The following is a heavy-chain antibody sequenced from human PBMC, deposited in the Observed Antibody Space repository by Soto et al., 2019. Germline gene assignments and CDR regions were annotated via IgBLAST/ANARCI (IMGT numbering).Heavy chain of an antibody. V-gene: IGHV4-31*03. CDR3: ARHSASWQWFDY. J-gene: IGHJ5*01. D-gene: IGHD1-26*01. Sequence: QVQLKESGPGLVKPSQTLSLTCSVSGGSISSGGYYWSWIRQHPEKGLEWIGYIYYSGSTNYNPSLKSRVIISVDTSSNRFSLDLRSVTAADTAIYYWARHSASWQWFDYWGQGTLVTVSA. CDR1: GGSISSGGYY. CDR2: IYYSGST.